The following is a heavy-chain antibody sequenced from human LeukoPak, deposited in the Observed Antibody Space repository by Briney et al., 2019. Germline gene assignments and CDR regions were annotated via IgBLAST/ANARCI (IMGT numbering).Heavy chain of an antibody. V-gene: IGHV1-18*01. Sequence: ASVQLSFKTSGYTFPSYDIHWVRQAPGQGVEWMGWISAYNGNTNYAQRLQGRVTMTTDTSTTTAYMELRNLRSDDTAVYFCARGLAYGSNYFDYW. CDR3: ARGLAYGSNYFDY. J-gene: IGHJ4*01. CDR2: ISAYNGNT. CDR1: GYTFPSYD. D-gene: IGHD6-13*01.